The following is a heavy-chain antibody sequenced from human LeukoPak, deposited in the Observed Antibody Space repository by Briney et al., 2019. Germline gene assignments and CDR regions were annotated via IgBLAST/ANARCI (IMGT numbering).Heavy chain of an antibody. D-gene: IGHD4-23*01. V-gene: IGHV1-69*05. CDR1: GGTFSSYA. CDR3: AREADYGGNSYWFDP. J-gene: IGHJ5*02. CDR2: IIPIFGTA. Sequence: SVKVSCKASGGTFSSYAISWVRQAPGQGLEWMGRIIPIFGTANYAQKFQGRVTITTDEPTSTAYMELSSLRSEDTAVYYCAREADYGGNSYWFDPWGQGTLVTVSS.